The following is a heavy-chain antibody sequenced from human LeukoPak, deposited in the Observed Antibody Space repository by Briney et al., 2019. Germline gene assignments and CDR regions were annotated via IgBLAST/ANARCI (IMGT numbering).Heavy chain of an antibody. Sequence: SETLSLTCAVYGGSFSGPYWSWIRQPPGKGLEWIGEINHTGRTYYNPSLKSRVTISVDTSKSQFSLKLTSVTAADTAVYCARKEGGELVNTRRWFDPWGQGTLVTVSS. V-gene: IGHV4-34*01. CDR2: INHTGRT. CDR1: GGSFSGPY. D-gene: IGHD6-13*01. J-gene: IGHJ5*02. CDR3: ARKEGGELVNTRRWFDP.